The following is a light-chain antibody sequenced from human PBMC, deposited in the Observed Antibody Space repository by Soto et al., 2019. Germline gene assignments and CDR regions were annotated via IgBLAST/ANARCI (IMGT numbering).Light chain of an antibody. CDR3: CSYAGSYTWV. Sequence: QSALTQPRSVSGSPGQSVTISCTGTSSDVGGYNYVSWYQQHPGKAPKLMIYDVSKRPSGVPDRFSGSKSGNTASPTISGLQAEDEADYSCCSYAGSYTWVFGGGTKLTVL. CDR2: DVS. J-gene: IGLJ3*02. CDR1: SSDVGGYNY. V-gene: IGLV2-11*01.